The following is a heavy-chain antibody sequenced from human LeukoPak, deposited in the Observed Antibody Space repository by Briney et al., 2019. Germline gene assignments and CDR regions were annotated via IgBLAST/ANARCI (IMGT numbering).Heavy chain of an antibody. V-gene: IGHV3-30*03. D-gene: IGHD5-24*01. CDR1: GLTFSSYG. CDR3: ARISQMSDFDH. CDR2: ISYDGSNK. Sequence: GGSLRLSCAASGLTFSSYGMHWVRQAPGKGLEWVAVISYDGSNKYYTDSVKGRFTISRDNSKNTLCLQMNSLRAEDTAVYYCARISQMSDFDHWGQGTLVTVSS. J-gene: IGHJ4*02.